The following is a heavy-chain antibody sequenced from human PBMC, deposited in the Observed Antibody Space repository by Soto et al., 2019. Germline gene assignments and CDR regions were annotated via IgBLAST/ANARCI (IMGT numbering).Heavy chain of an antibody. CDR1: GFTVSSNY. V-gene: IGHV3-53*01. CDR2: IYSGGST. Sequence: GGSLRLSCAASGFTVSSNYMSWVRQAPGKGLEWVSVIYSGGSTYYADSVKGRFTISRDNSKNTLYLQMNSLRAEDTAVYYCARDTRYCSGGSCDYGMDVWGQGTTVTVSS. CDR3: ARDTRYCSGGSCDYGMDV. J-gene: IGHJ6*02. D-gene: IGHD2-15*01.